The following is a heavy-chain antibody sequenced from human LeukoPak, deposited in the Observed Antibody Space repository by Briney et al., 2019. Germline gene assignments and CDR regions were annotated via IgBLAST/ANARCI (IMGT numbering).Heavy chain of an antibody. CDR2: IIPIFGTA. D-gene: IGHD4-17*01. J-gene: IGHJ4*02. V-gene: IGHV1-69*13. CDR3: ARVEPTATMGDLFDY. CDR1: GGTFSSYA. Sequence: GASVKVSCKASGGTFSSYAISWVRQAPGQGLEWMGGIIPIFGTANYAQKFQGRVTLTADESTSTAYMELSSLRSDDTAVYFCARVEPTATMGDLFDYWGQGSLVTVSS.